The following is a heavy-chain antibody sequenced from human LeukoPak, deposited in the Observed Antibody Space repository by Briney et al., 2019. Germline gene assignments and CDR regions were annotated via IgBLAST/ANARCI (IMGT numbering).Heavy chain of an antibody. Sequence: ASVKVSCKTSGYTFSTHWMHWVRQAPGQGLEWMGIINPNGGFTSYAQKFQGRVTVTRDMSTSTVYMELSDLKSEDTAVYYCAREWDAQETYSHDYYYMDVWGKGTTVTVSS. V-gene: IGHV1-46*01. CDR3: AREWDAQETYSHDYYYMDV. D-gene: IGHD1-26*01. CDR2: INPNGGFT. CDR1: GYTFSTHW. J-gene: IGHJ6*03.